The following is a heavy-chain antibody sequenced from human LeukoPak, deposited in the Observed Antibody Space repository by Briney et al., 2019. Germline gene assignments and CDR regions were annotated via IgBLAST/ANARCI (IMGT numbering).Heavy chain of an antibody. CDR3: AKDRYFDWLFDY. CDR1: GFTFSIYA. Sequence: GGSLRLSCAASGFTFSIYAMHWVRQAPGKGLEWVAVISYDGSDKYYADSVKGRFTISRDNSKNTLYLQMNSLRAEDTAVYYCAKDRYFDWLFDYWGQGTLVTVSS. CDR2: ISYDGSDK. D-gene: IGHD3-9*01. V-gene: IGHV3-30*04. J-gene: IGHJ4*02.